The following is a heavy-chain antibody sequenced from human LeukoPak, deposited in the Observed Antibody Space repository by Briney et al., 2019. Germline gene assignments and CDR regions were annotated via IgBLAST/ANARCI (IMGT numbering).Heavy chain of an antibody. CDR1: GGPISSGDYY. D-gene: IGHD6-19*01. CDR3: ARDGAGSGWYPLDY. CDR2: IYYSGST. V-gene: IGHV4-30-4*08. Sequence: SQTLSLTCTVSGGPISSGDYYWSWIRQPPGKGLEWIGYIYYSGSTYYNPSLKSRVTISVDTSKNQFSLKLSSVTAADTAVYYCARDGAGSGWYPLDYWAREPWSPSPQ. J-gene: IGHJ4*02.